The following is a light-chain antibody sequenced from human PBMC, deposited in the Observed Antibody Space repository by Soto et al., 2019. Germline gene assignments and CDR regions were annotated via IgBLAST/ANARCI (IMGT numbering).Light chain of an antibody. CDR3: QQYVRSPWT. V-gene: IGKV3-20*01. CDR1: QSISGTY. J-gene: IGKJ1*01. CDR2: DAS. Sequence: EIVLTQSPAPLSLSPGERATLSCRXSQSISGTYLAWYQQKPGQAPRLIIHDASNRATGIPARFSGSGSGTDCTLTISRLEPEDVAVYYCQQYVRSPWTFGQGTKVDIK.